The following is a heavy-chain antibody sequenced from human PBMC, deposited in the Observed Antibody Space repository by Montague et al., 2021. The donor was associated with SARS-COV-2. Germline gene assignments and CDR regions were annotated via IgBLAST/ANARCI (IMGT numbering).Heavy chain of an antibody. J-gene: IGHJ4*02. Sequence: TLSLTCTVSGGSISSGGYYWSWIRQHPGKGLEWIGYIYYSGSTYYNPSLKSRVTISVDTSKNQFSLKLSSVTAADTAVYYCARLTAGYCSGGSCSRGTGFDYWGQGTLVTVSS. D-gene: IGHD2-15*01. CDR2: IYYSGST. CDR1: GGSISSGGYY. CDR3: ARLTAGYCSGGSCSRGTGFDY. V-gene: IGHV4-31*03.